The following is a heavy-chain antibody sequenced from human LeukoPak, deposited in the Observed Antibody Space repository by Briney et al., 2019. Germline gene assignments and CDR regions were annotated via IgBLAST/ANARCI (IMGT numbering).Heavy chain of an antibody. CDR2: ISWNSGSI. CDR3: AKGEVATILNWFDP. V-gene: IGHV3-9*01. D-gene: IGHD5-12*01. Sequence: GGSLRLSCAASGFTFDDYAMHWVRQAPGKGLEWVSGISWNSGSIGYADSLKGRSTISRDNAKNSLYLQMNSLRAEDTALYYCAKGEVATILNWFDPWGQGTLVTVSS. CDR1: GFTFDDYA. J-gene: IGHJ5*02.